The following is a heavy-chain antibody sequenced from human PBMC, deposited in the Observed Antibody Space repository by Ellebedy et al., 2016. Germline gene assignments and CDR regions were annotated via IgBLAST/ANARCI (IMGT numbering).Heavy chain of an antibody. J-gene: IGHJ4*02. Sequence: SVKVSXKASRGTFSSYAISWVRQAPGQGLEWMGRIIPILGIANYAQKFQGRVTITADKSTSTAYMELSSLRSEDTAVYYCATALPYYYDSSGLYFDYWGQGTLVTVSS. D-gene: IGHD3-22*01. CDR1: RGTFSSYA. CDR2: IIPILGIA. CDR3: ATALPYYYDSSGLYFDY. V-gene: IGHV1-69*04.